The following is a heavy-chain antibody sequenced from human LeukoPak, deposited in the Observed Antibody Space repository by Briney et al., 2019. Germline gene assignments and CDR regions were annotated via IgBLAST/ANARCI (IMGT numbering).Heavy chain of an antibody. CDR1: GFTFSSYS. CDR2: ISSSSSYI. V-gene: IGHV3-21*01. CDR3: ARDTYYDFWSGYSTLTFDY. J-gene: IGHJ4*02. Sequence: PGGSLRLSCAASGFTFSSYSMNWVRQAPGKGLEWVSSISSSSSYIYYADSVKGRFTISRDNAKNSLYLQMNSLRAEDTAVYYCARDTYYDFWSGYSTLTFDYWGQGTLVTVSS. D-gene: IGHD3-3*01.